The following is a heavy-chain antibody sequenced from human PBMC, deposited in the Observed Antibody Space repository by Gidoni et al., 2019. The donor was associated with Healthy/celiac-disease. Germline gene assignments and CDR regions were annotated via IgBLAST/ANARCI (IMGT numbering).Heavy chain of an antibody. D-gene: IGHD2-15*01. CDR2: IYYSGST. CDR3: ARATDIVVVVANAFDI. Sequence: QVQLQESGPGLVKPSQTLSLTCTVSVGSISCGGYYWSWFRQHPGKGLEWIGYIYYSGSTYYNPSHKSRVTISVDTSKNQFSLKLSSVTAADTAVYYCARATDIVVVVANAFDIWGQGTMVTVSS. J-gene: IGHJ3*02. V-gene: IGHV4-31*03. CDR1: VGSISCGGYY.